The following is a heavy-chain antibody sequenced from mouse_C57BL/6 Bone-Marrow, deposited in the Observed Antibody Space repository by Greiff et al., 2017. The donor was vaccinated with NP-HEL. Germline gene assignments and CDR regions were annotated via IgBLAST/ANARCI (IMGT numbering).Heavy chain of an antibody. Sequence: QVTLKVSGPGILQPSPTLSLPCSSSGFSLSTFGMGVGWIRQPSGQGLEWLAHLWWGDDKYYNPALKSRLTISKDTTKNQVFLKIANVDTADTATYYCAPIYYDYSWFAYWGQGTLVTVSA. V-gene: IGHV8-8*01. CDR1: GFSLSTFGMG. CDR2: LWWGDDK. J-gene: IGHJ3*01. CDR3: APIYYDYSWFAY. D-gene: IGHD2-4*01.